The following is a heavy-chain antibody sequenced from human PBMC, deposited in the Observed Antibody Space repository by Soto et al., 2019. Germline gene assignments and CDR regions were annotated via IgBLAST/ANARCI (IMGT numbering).Heavy chain of an antibody. CDR2: IIPIFGTA. J-gene: IGHJ3*02. D-gene: IGHD1-26*01. Sequence: SVKVSCKASGGTFSSYAISWVRQAPGQGLEWMGGIIPIFGTANYAQKFQGRVTITADESTSTAYMELSSLRSEDTAVYYCARHSGSYLISHAFDIWGQGTMVTVSS. CDR3: ARHSGSYLISHAFDI. CDR1: GGTFSSYA. V-gene: IGHV1-69*13.